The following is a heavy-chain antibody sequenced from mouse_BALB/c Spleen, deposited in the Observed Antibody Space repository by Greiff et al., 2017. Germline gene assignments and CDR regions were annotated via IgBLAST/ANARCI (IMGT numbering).Heavy chain of an antibody. CDR3: ARGTGSSFAY. CDR1: GYSFTGYY. CDR2: VNPNNGGT. Sequence: EVQRVESGPDLVKPGASVKISCKASGYSFTGYYMHWVKQSHGKSLEWIGRVNPNNGGTSYNQKFKGKATLTVDKSSSTAYMHLSSLTSEDSAVYYCARGTGSSFAYWGQGTLVTVSA. D-gene: IGHD1-3*01. J-gene: IGHJ3*01. V-gene: IGHV1S135*01.